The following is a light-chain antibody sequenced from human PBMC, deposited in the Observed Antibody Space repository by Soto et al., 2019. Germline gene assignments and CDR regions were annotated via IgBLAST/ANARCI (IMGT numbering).Light chain of an antibody. Sequence: TRHPSVSGSPGQAIPISCTRTSSHVGAYDFVSWYQQHPGKATKLIIHEVSNRPSGVSNRFYGSKSGNTASLTISGLQAEDGADYYFSLHGGSNPFYGSGSGTKVTV. CDR1: SSHVGAYDF. CDR2: EVS. V-gene: IGLV2-14*01. J-gene: IGLJ1*01. CDR3: SLHGGSNPFYG.